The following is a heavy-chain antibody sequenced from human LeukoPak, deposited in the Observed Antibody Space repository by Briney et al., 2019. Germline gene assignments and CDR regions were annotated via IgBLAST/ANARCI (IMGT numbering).Heavy chain of an antibody. J-gene: IGHJ4*02. CDR1: GFTFSSYW. D-gene: IGHD3-22*01. CDR2: ISGSGDKT. Sequence: GGSLRLSCAASGFTFSSYWMNWVRQAPGKGLEGVSGISGSGDKTYYADSVKGRLTISRDNSKNTLYLQMNSLRAEDTAVYYCAKVGGTVIVWGQGTLVTVSS. V-gene: IGHV3-23*01. CDR3: AKVGGTVIV.